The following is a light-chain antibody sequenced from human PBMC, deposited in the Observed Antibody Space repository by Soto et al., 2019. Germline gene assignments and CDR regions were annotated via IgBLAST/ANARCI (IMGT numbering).Light chain of an antibody. CDR1: QGINNY. CDR2: AAS. Sequence: IQLTQSPSSLSASVGDGVTITCRASQGINNYLAWYQQKPGKAPKLLIYAASTLQSGVPSRFSGSGSGTEFTLTISSLQPDDFATYYCQHYNSYSEAFGQGTKVDIK. J-gene: IGKJ1*01. CDR3: QHYNSYSEA. V-gene: IGKV1-9*01.